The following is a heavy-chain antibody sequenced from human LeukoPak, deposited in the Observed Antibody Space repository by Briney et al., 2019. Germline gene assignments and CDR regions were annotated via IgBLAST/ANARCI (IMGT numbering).Heavy chain of an antibody. D-gene: IGHD2-2*01. CDR3: ARDQYCSSTSCYDY. Sequence: PGGSLRLSCAASGFTFSSYSMNWVRQAPGKGLEWVSSISSSSSYIYYADSVKGRFTIPRDNAKNSLYLQMNSLRAEDTAVYYCARDQYCSSTSCYDYWGQGTLVTVSS. J-gene: IGHJ4*02. CDR2: ISSSSSYI. V-gene: IGHV3-21*01. CDR1: GFTFSSYS.